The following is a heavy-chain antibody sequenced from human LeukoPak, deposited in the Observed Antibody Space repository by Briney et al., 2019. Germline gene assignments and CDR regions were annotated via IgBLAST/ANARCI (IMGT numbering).Heavy chain of an antibody. CDR2: IKEDGREK. D-gene: IGHD3-9*01. V-gene: IGHV3-7*03. J-gene: IGHJ4*02. CDR1: GFTFSSFR. CDR3: ARDHYFAEDY. Sequence: GGSLRLSCAASGFTFSSFRMSWVRQAPGKGLEWVANIKEDGREKYYVDSVKGRFTVSRDNAKSSLYLQMNSLRAEDTAVYYCARDHYFAEDYWGQGTLVTVSS.